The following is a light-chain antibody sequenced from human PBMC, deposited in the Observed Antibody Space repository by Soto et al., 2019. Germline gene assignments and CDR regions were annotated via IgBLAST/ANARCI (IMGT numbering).Light chain of an antibody. Sequence: QSALTLAASVSGSPGQSITISCTGTSSDVGSYNLVSWYQQHPGKAPKLMIYEGSKRPSGVSNRFSGSKSGNTASLTISGLQPEDEADYYCCSYAGSRTFVVFGGGTKLTVL. J-gene: IGLJ2*01. CDR3: CSYAGSRTFVV. CDR2: EGS. V-gene: IGLV2-23*03. CDR1: SSDVGSYNL.